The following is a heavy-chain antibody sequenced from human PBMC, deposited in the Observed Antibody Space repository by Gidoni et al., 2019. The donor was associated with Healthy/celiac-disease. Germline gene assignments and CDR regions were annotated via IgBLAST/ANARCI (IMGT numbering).Heavy chain of an antibody. J-gene: IGHJ6*02. V-gene: IGHV1-69*01. D-gene: IGHD3-9*01. CDR2: LIPIFGTA. Sequence: QVQLVQSGAEVKKPGSSVKVSCKASGGTCSSYAISWVRQAPGQGLEWMGGLIPIFGTANYAQKFQGRVTITADESTSTAHMELSSLRSEDTAVYYCARVAYYDILTGYLNYYYYGMDVWGQGTTVTVSS. CDR3: ARVAYYDILTGYLNYYYYGMDV. CDR1: GGTCSSYA.